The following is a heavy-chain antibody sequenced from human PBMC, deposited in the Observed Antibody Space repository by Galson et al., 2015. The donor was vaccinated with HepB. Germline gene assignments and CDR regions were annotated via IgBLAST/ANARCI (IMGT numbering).Heavy chain of an antibody. V-gene: IGHV3-30*18. CDR3: AKGPSGSYWEYFDY. Sequence: SLRLSCAASGFTFSSYGMHWVRQAPGKGLEWVAVISYDGSNKYYVDSVKGRFTISRDNSKNTLYLQMNSLRAEDTAVYYCAKGPSGSYWEYFDYWGQGTLVTVSS. J-gene: IGHJ4*02. D-gene: IGHD1-26*01. CDR2: ISYDGSNK. CDR1: GFTFSSYG.